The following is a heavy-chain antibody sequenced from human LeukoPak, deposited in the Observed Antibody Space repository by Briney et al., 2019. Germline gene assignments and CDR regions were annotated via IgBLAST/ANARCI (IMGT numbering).Heavy chain of an antibody. J-gene: IGHJ6*03. D-gene: IGHD6-6*01. CDR3: ARLSIAALYYYYMDV. CDR2: INPNSGGT. Sequence: GASVKVSCKASGYTFTGYYMHWVRQAPGQGHEWMGWINPNSGGTNYAQKFQGRVTMTRDTSISTAYMELSRLRSDDTAVYYCARLSIAALYYYYMDVWGKGTTVTVSS. CDR1: GYTFTGYY. V-gene: IGHV1-2*02.